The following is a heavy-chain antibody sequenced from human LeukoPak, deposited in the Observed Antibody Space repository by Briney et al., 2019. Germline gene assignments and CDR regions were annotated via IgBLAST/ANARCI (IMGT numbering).Heavy chain of an antibody. V-gene: IGHV1-18*01. D-gene: IGHD3-22*01. CDR3: AGTGDDSSGFCGSSLDY. Sequence: ASVKVSCKASGYTFTSYGISWVRQAPGQGLEWMGWISAYNGNTNYAQKLQGRVTITADESTSTAYMELSSLRSEDTAVYYCAGTGDDSSGFCGSSLDYWGQGTLVTVSS. CDR1: GYTFTSYG. J-gene: IGHJ4*02. CDR2: ISAYNGNT.